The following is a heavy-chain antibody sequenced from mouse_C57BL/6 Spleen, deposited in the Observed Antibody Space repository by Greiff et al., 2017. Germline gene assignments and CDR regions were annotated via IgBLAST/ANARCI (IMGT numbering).Heavy chain of an antibody. CDR1: GYTFTDYY. CDR3: ARKRWDGGFAY. Sequence: EVQLQQSGPELVKPGASVKISCKASGYTFTDYYMNWVKQSHGKSLEWIGDINPNNGGTSYNQKFKGKATLTVDKSSSTAYMELRSLTSEDSAVYYCARKRWDGGFAYWGQGTLVTVSA. D-gene: IGHD4-1*01. J-gene: IGHJ3*01. CDR2: INPNNGGT. V-gene: IGHV1-26*01.